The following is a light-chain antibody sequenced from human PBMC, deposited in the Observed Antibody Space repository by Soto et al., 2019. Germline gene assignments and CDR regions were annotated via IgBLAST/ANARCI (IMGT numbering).Light chain of an antibody. Sequence: QSVLTQPPSASASLGASVTLTCTLTSGYSNYKVDGYQQRPGKGPRFVMRVGTGGIVGSKGDGIPDRFSVLGSGLNRYLTIKIIREEDESDYHCGADHGSGSNFVLYVFGTGTKLTVL. J-gene: IGLJ1*01. CDR3: GADHGSGSNFVLYV. V-gene: IGLV9-49*01. CDR1: SGYSNYK. CDR2: VGTGGIVG.